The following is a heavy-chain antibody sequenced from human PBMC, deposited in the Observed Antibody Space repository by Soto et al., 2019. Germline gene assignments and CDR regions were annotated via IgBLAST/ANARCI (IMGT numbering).Heavy chain of an antibody. CDR2: ISYDGSNK. CDR1: GFTFSSYG. V-gene: IGHV3-30*18. D-gene: IGHD3-10*01. CDR3: AKVPGITMVRGVTAGDY. J-gene: IGHJ4*02. Sequence: GGSLRLSCAASGFTFSSYGMHWVRQAPGKGLKWVAVISYDGSNKYYADSVKGRFTISRDNSKNTLYLQMNSLRAEDTAVYYCAKVPGITMVRGVTAGDYWGQGTLVTVSS.